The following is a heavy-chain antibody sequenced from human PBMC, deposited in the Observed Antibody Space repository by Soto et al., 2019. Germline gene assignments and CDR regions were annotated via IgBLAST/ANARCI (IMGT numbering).Heavy chain of an antibody. V-gene: IGHV3-48*02. Sequence: GGSLRLSXAASGFTFSSHSMNWVRQAPGKGLEWVSYISSSSSTIYYADSVKGRFTISRDNAKNSLYLQMNSLRDEDTAVYYCARDGVVVIRNDAFDIWGQGTMVTVSS. CDR3: ARDGVVVIRNDAFDI. D-gene: IGHD3-22*01. CDR2: ISSSSSTI. CDR1: GFTFSSHS. J-gene: IGHJ3*02.